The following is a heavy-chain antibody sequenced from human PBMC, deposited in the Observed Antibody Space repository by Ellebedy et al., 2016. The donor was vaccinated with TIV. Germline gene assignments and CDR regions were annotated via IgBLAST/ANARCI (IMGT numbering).Heavy chain of an antibody. D-gene: IGHD5-24*01. CDR2: IHHTGSS. V-gene: IGHV4-4*02. J-gene: IGHJ5*02. CDR3: ARDLMASGWFDP. Sequence: SETLSLTCAVSGGSMNSTNWWTWVRQSPGKGLEWIGEIHHTGSSNYNPSLKSRVTISVDKSKNQFSLNLNSVTAADTAVYYCARDLMASGWFDPWGQGTLVTVSS. CDR1: GGSMNSTNW.